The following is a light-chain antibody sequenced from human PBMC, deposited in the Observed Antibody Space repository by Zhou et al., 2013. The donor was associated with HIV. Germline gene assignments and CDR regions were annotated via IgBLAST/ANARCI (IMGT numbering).Light chain of an antibody. V-gene: IGKV1-33*01. Sequence: DIQMTQSPSTLSGSVGDRVTITCQASQDISNYLNWYQQKPGKAPKLLIYDASNLETGVPSRFSGSGSGTDFTFTISSLQPEDIATYYCQQYDNLPPSQEITFGPGTKVDIK. CDR3: QQYDNLPPSQEIT. CDR2: DAS. CDR1: QDISNY. J-gene: IGKJ3*01.